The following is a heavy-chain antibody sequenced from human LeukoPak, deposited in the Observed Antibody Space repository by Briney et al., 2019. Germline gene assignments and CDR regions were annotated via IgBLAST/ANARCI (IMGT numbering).Heavy chain of an antibody. CDR1: GFTFSSYG. D-gene: IGHD3-10*01. CDR2: ISYDGSNK. V-gene: IGHV3-30*18. CDR3: AKDHYGSGSYYNVGDY. J-gene: IGHJ4*02. Sequence: GRSLRLSCAASGFTFSSYGMHWVRQAPGKGLEWVAVISYDGSNKYYADSVKGRFTISRDNSKNTLYLQMNSLRAEDTAVYYCAKDHYGSGSYYNVGDYWGQGTLVTVSS.